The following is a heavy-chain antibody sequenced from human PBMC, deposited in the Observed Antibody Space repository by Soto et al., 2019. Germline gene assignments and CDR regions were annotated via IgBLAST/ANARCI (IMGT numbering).Heavy chain of an antibody. J-gene: IGHJ5*02. Sequence: ASETLSLTCTVSGGSISSYYWSWIRQPAGKGLEWIGRIYTSGSTNYNPSLKSRVTMSVDTSKNQFSLKLSSVTAADTAVYYCARTTMVRGVIIEWRLDPWGQGTMVTVYS. D-gene: IGHD3-10*01. CDR1: GGSISSYY. CDR3: ARTTMVRGVIIEWRLDP. V-gene: IGHV4-4*07. CDR2: IYTSGST.